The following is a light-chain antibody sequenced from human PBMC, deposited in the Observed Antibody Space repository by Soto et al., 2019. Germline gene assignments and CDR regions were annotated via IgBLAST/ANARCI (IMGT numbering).Light chain of an antibody. Sequence: DIQMTQSPSTLSGSVGDRVTITCRASQTISSWLAWYQQKPGKAPKLLIYKASTLKSGVPLRFSGSGSGTEFTLTISSLQPDDFATYYCQQYNTFSRTFGQGTKVDIK. CDR2: KAS. J-gene: IGKJ1*01. CDR3: QQYNTFSRT. CDR1: QTISSW. V-gene: IGKV1-5*03.